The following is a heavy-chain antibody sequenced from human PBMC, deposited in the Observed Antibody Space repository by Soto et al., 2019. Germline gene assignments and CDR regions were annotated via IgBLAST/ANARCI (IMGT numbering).Heavy chain of an antibody. V-gene: IGHV4-4*02. J-gene: IGHJ4*02. CDR3: ARGLVVPAATYFDY. D-gene: IGHD2-2*01. CDR2: IYHSGST. Sequence: PSETLSLTCAVSSGSISSSNWWSWVRQPPGKGLEWIGEIYHSGSTNYNPSLKSRVTISVDKSKNQFSLKLSSVTAADTAVYYCARGLVVPAATYFDYWGQGTLVTVSS. CDR1: SGSISSSNW.